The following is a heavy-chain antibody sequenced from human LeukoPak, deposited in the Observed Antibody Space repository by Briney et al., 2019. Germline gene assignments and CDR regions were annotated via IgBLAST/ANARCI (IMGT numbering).Heavy chain of an antibody. CDR2: IYTSGST. D-gene: IGHD2-21*01. CDR3: AGVGGYCRVDY. CDR1: GGSISSGGYY. V-gene: IGHV4-61*02. Sequence: SETLSLTCTVSGGSISSGGYYWSWIRQPAGKGLEWIGRIYTSGSTNYNPSLKSRVTISVDTSKNQFSLKLSSVTAADTAVYYCAGVGGYCRVDYWGQGTLVTVSS. J-gene: IGHJ4*02.